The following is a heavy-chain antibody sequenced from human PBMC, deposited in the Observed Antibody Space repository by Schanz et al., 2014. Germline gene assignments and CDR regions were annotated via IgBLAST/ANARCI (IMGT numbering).Heavy chain of an antibody. Sequence: QVQLVESGGGVVQPGGSLRLSCAASGFTFSNYAMHWVRQAPGKGLDWVAVISFDGSIKYHADSVKGRFTISRDNSKNTLYLQMNSLRVEDTAVYYCTRGSGSRSYGWYYDSWGQGTLVTVSS. J-gene: IGHJ4*02. D-gene: IGHD3-10*01. V-gene: IGHV3-30*04. CDR1: GFTFSNYA. CDR2: ISFDGSIK. CDR3: TRGSGSRSYGWYYDS.